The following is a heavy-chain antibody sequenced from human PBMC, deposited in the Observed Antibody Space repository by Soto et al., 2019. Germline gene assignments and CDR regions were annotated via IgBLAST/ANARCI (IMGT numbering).Heavy chain of an antibody. CDR3: ARDRDSAYSGSYYDY. Sequence: ASVKVSCKASGYTFTSYGISWVRQAPGQGLEWMGWISAYNGNTNYAQKLQGRVTMTTDTSTSTAYMELRSLRSDDTAVYYCARDRDSAYSGSYYDYWGQGTLVTVSS. CDR1: GYTFTSYG. J-gene: IGHJ4*02. V-gene: IGHV1-18*01. D-gene: IGHD1-26*01. CDR2: ISAYNGNT.